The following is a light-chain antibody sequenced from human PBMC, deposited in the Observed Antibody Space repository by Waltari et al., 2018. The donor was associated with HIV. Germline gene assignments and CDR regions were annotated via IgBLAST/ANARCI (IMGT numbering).Light chain of an antibody. CDR3: CSYAGSDTFVL. Sequence: QSALTQPRSVSGSPGQSVSLSCTGTSSDVGAYDYVSWYQQHPGKAPKLMIFDVSKRPSGVPDRFSGSKSDNTASLTISGLQAEDEADYYCCSYAGSDTFVLFGGGTKLTIL. CDR2: DVS. J-gene: IGLJ2*01. CDR1: SSDVGAYDY. V-gene: IGLV2-11*01.